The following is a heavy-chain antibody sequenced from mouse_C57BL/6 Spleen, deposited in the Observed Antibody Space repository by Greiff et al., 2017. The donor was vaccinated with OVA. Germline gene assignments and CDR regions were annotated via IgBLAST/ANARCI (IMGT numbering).Heavy chain of an antibody. CDR3: ARGTAQATSDY. J-gene: IGHJ2*01. D-gene: IGHD3-2*02. V-gene: IGHV1-64*01. Sequence: QVQLQQPGAELVKPGASVKLSCKASGYTFTSYWMHWVKQRPGQGLEWIGMIHPNSGSTNYNEKFKSKATLTVDKCSSTAYMQLSSLTSEDSAVYYCARGTAQATSDYWGQGTTLTVSS. CDR1: GYTFTSYW. CDR2: IHPNSGST.